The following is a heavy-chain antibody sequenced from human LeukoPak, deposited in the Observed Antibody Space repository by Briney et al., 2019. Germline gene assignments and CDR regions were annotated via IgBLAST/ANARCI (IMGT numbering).Heavy chain of an antibody. CDR2: INGESTFK. CDR3: AKYQTGTWTSYDSSDI. D-gene: IGHD1-7*01. CDR1: GFTFGDYA. V-gene: IGHV3-21*01. Sequence: PGRSLRLSCTASGFTFGDYAMSWVRQSPGKGLEWVSSINGESTFKVYADSVKGRFTISRDNAKNSLYLQMDSLRAEDTAVYYCAKYQTGTWTSYDSSDIWGRGTLVTVSS. J-gene: IGHJ3*02.